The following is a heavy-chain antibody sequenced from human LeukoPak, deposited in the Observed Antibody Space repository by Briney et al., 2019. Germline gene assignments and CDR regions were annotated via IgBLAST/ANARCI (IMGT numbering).Heavy chain of an antibody. Sequence: ASVKVSCKASGYTFTSYYMHWVRQAPGQGLEWMGIINPSGGSTSYAQKFQGRVTMTRDTSTSTVYMELSSLRSEDTAVYYCARGPGQLVRTPPRGWFDPWGQGTLVTVSS. CDR2: INPSGGST. CDR3: ARGPGQLVRTPPRGWFDP. CDR1: GYTFTSYY. D-gene: IGHD6-6*01. J-gene: IGHJ5*02. V-gene: IGHV1-46*01.